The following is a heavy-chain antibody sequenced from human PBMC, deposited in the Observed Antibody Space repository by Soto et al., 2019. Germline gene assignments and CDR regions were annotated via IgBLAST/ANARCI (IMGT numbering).Heavy chain of an antibody. V-gene: IGHV3-30*18. CDR2: ISSDGSDK. CDR3: AKNKRGSYGEFDY. Sequence: QVQLVESGGGVVQPGRSLRLSCAASGFIFSSYGMNWVRQAPGKGLEWVAVISSDGSDKKYPDSVKGRFTISRDNSKNTLYLQMNSLRVEDTAVYYCAKNKRGSYGEFDYWFLGTLVTVSS. CDR1: GFIFSSYG. J-gene: IGHJ4*02. D-gene: IGHD4-17*01.